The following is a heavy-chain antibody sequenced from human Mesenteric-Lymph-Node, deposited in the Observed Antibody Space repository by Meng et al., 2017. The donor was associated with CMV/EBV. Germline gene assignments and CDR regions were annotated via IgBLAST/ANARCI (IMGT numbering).Heavy chain of an antibody. CDR3: ARGRVYYYGWNPPYGMDV. Sequence: SETLSLTCTVSGGSISSYYWSWIRQPPGKGLEWIGSIYYSGSTYYNPSLKNRVTISVDTSKNQFSLKLSSVTAADTAVYYCARGRVYYYGWNPPYGMDVWGQGTTVTVSS. J-gene: IGHJ6*02. CDR2: IYYSGST. CDR1: GGSISSYY. V-gene: IGHV4-59*01. D-gene: IGHD3-10*01.